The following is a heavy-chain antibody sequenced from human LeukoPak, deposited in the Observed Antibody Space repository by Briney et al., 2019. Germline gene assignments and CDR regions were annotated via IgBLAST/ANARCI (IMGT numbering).Heavy chain of an antibody. D-gene: IGHD2-8*01. CDR3: ARCSNAYYYYMDV. CDR2: ISSSGSTI. J-gene: IGHJ6*03. Sequence: GGSLRLSCAASGFTFSSYEMNWVRQAPGKGLEWVSYISSSGSTIYYADSVKGRFTMSRDNAKNSLYLQMNSLRAEDTAVYYCARCSNAYYYYMDVWGKGTTVTVSS. V-gene: IGHV3-48*03. CDR1: GFTFSSYE.